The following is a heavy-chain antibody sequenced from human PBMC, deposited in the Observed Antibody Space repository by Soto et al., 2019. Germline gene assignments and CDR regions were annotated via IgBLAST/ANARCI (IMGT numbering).Heavy chain of an antibody. J-gene: IGHJ4*02. V-gene: IGHV4-38-2*01. D-gene: IGHD1-26*01. Sequence: SETLSLTCAVSGYSISSGYYWGWSRQPPGKGLEGIGVIYHSGSTYYNASLRSRVTISVDTSKNQYSLNLSSVNAADTAVYYCARHRPAFSRSYYLYWGQGTMVTVSS. CDR1: GYSISSGYY. CDR3: ARHRPAFSRSYYLY. CDR2: IYHSGST.